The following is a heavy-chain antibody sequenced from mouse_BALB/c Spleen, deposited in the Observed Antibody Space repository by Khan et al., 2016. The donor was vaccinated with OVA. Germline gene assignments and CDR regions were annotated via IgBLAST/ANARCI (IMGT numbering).Heavy chain of an antibody. CDR1: GYTFTDYV. D-gene: IGHD1-1*02. Sequence: QVQLKESGPELVKPGASVKMSCKASGYTFTDYVMNWVKQRNGQGLEWIGQIYPGGDTTYYNEQFKGKATLTADRSSSTAYMQLSNLTYEDSAVYFSASAGWVVFAYWGQGTLVTVSA. CDR2: IYPGGDTT. J-gene: IGHJ3*01. V-gene: IGHV1-77*01. CDR3: ASAGWVVFAY.